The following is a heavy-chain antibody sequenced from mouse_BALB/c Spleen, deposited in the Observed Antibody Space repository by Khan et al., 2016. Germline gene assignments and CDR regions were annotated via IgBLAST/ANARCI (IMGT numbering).Heavy chain of an antibody. CDR1: GYCITTFYN. V-gene: IGHV3-1*02. CDR2: LHFSGTT. J-gene: IGHJ1*01. CDR3: ARNYAYFDV. Sequence: QLQESGPDLVRPSQSLSLTCTVTGYCITTFYNWHWIRQFPGNKLEWMGSLHFSGTTNYNPSLKSRFSIIRDTSKNQFFLQLKSVTTEDTATYYCARNYAYFDVWGAGTTVTVSS. D-gene: IGHD2-1*01.